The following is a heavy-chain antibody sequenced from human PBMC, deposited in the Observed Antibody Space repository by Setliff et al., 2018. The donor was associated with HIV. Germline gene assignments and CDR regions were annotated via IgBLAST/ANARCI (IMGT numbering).Heavy chain of an antibody. CDR1: GGSMSSYY. CDR3: GRVGFGELFGAFDI. Sequence: SETLSLTCTVSGGSMSSYYWSWIRQPPGKGLEWVGYTYYSGSTNYNPSLKSRVSISVDTSKNQFSLKLSSVTAADTAMYYCGRVGFGELFGAFDIWGQGIMVTVS. J-gene: IGHJ3*02. CDR2: TYYSGST. V-gene: IGHV4-59*01. D-gene: IGHD3-10*01.